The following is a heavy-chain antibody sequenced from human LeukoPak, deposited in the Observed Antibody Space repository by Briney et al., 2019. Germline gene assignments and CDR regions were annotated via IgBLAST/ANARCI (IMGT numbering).Heavy chain of an antibody. V-gene: IGHV3-23*01. CDR2: ISGSGGST. J-gene: IGHJ4*02. Sequence: GGSLRLSCAASGFTVSGKFMSWVRQAPGKGLEWVSAISGSGGSTYYADSVKGRFTISRDNSKNTLYLQMNSLRAEDTAVYYCAKASGSYYEDFDYWGQGTLVTVSS. CDR3: AKASGSYYEDFDY. D-gene: IGHD1-26*01. CDR1: GFTVSGKF.